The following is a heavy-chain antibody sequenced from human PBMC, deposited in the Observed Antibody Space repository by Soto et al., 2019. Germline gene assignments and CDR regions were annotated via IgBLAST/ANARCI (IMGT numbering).Heavy chain of an antibody. V-gene: IGHV3-33*01. D-gene: IGHD6-13*01. J-gene: IGHJ4*02. Sequence: QVQLVESGGGVVQPGRSLRLSCAASGFTFSSYGMHGVRQAPGKGLEWVAVIWYDGSNKYYADSVKGRFTISRDNSKNTLYLQMNSLRAEDTAVYYCARTLISAAGTFDYWGQGTLVTVSS. CDR1: GFTFSSYG. CDR2: IWYDGSNK. CDR3: ARTLISAAGTFDY.